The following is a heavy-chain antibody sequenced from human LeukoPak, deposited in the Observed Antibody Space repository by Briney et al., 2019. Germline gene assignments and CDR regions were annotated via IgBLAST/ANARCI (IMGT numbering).Heavy chain of an antibody. D-gene: IGHD1-1*01. CDR3: ARAPGYGAAYYFDY. Sequence: PGGSLRLSCASSGFTFSSYGMHWVRQAPGKGLEWVAFIRYDGSNEYYADSVKGRFTISRDNSKNTLYLQMNSLRAEDTAVYYCARAPGYGAAYYFDYWGQGTLVTVSS. CDR2: IRYDGSNE. CDR1: GFTFSSYG. V-gene: IGHV3-30*02. J-gene: IGHJ4*02.